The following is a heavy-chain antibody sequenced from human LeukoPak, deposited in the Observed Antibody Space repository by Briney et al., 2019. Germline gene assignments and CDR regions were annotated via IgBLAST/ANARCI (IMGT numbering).Heavy chain of an antibody. CDR2: IYHSGST. CDR3: AADYYGSGPFDY. V-gene: IGHV4-38-2*01. J-gene: IGHJ4*02. D-gene: IGHD3-10*01. CDR1: GYSISSGYC. Sequence: SETLSLTCAVSGYSISSGYCWGWIRQPPGKGLERIGSIYHSGSTYYNPSLKSRVTISVDTSKNQFSLKLSSVTAADTAVYYCAADYYGSGPFDYWGQGTLVTVSS.